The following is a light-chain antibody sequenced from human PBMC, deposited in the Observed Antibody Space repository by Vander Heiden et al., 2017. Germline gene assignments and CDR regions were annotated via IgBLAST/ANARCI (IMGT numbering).Light chain of an antibody. V-gene: IGLV3-19*01. J-gene: IGLJ1*01. Sequence: SSELTQDPAVSVDLGQTVRITCQGDSLRGYYASWYQQKPGQAPVLVIYGKNKRPSGIPDRFSGSSSGNTASLTSAGAQAEDEADYYCNSRDSSGDHYVFGTGTKVTVL. CDR3: NSRDSSGDHYV. CDR2: GKN. CDR1: SLRGYY.